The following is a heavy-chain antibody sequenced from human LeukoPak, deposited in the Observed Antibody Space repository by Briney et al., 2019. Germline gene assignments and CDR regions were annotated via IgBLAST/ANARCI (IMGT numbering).Heavy chain of an antibody. CDR3: ARYYYGSISTFDM. D-gene: IGHD3-10*01. CDR1: GGSISSYY. V-gene: IGHV4-59*12. CDR2: IYYSGST. J-gene: IGHJ3*02. Sequence: PSETLSLTCTVSGGSISSYYWSWIRQPPGKGLEWIGYIYYSGSTNYNPSLKSRVTISVDTFKNQFSLKLSSVTAADTAVYYCARYYYGSISTFDMWGQGTMVTVSS.